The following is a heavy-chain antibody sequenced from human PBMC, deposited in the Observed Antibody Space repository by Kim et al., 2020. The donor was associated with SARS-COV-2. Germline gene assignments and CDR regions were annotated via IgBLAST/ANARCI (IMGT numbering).Heavy chain of an antibody. CDR2: ISWNSGSI. V-gene: IGHV3-9*01. CDR3: AKGTGSYYLNYFDY. D-gene: IGHD3-10*01. Sequence: GGSLRLSCAASGFTFDDYAMHWVRQAPGKGLEWVSGISWNSGSIGDADSVKGRFTISRDNAKNSLYLQMNSLRAEDTALYYCAKGTGSYYLNYFDYWGQGTLVTVSS. J-gene: IGHJ4*02. CDR1: GFTFDDYA.